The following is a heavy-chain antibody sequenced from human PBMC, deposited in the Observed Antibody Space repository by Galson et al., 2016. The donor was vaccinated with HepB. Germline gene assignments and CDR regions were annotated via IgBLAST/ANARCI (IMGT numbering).Heavy chain of an antibody. CDR1: GFTFSTYN. V-gene: IGHV3-21*04. CDR2: ISYNI. Sequence: SLRLSCAASGFTFSTYNMNWVRQAPGKGLEWVSSISYNIYYADSVRGRFTISRDNSKNTLYLQMNSLRAEDTAVYYCARDWRGSGSYNPYYYYGMDVWGQGTTVTVSS. CDR3: ARDWRGSGSYNPYYYYGMDV. D-gene: IGHD3-10*01. J-gene: IGHJ6*02.